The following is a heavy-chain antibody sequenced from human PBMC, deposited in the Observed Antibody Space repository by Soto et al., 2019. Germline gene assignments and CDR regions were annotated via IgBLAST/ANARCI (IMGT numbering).Heavy chain of an antibody. CDR3: ARENYDILTGYYDTVPLDWFDP. J-gene: IGHJ5*02. CDR2: ISAYNGNT. D-gene: IGHD3-9*01. CDR1: GYTFTSYG. Sequence: GASVKVSCKASGYTFTSYGISWVRQAXGQGLXXXXWISAYNGNTNYAQKLQGRVTMTTDTSTSTAYMELRSLRSDDTAVYYCARENYDILTGYYDTVPLDWFDPWGQGTLVNVXS. V-gene: IGHV1-18*01.